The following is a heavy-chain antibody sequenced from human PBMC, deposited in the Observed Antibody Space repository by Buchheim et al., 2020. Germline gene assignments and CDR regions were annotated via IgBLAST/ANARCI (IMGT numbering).Heavy chain of an antibody. V-gene: IGHV3-23*01. D-gene: IGHD5-18*01. Sequence: EVQLLESGGGLVQPGGSLRLSCTASGFTFSSYAMSWVRQAPGKGLEWVSDINGSGDNTDYADSVKGRFIIFRDNSKNTLYLQMNSLRAEDTAVYYCARGLDTAMVTPYFDYWGQGTL. CDR1: GFTFSSYA. J-gene: IGHJ4*02. CDR2: INGSGDNT. CDR3: ARGLDTAMVTPYFDY.